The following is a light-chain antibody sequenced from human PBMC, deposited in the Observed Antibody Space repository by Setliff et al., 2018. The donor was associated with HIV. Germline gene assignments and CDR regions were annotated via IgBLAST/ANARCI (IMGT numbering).Light chain of an antibody. V-gene: IGKV3-15*01. CDR1: HTVGTN. CDR3: QQYDKWPLS. CDR2: SVS. Sequence: ILLTQSPATLSVSPGERATLSCRTSHTVGTNLAWYQRKIGQAPRLVIHSVSTRATDIPARFSGSGSGTEFNLTISGLQSEDFQLYYCQQYDKWPLSFGGGTKVDIK. J-gene: IGKJ4*01.